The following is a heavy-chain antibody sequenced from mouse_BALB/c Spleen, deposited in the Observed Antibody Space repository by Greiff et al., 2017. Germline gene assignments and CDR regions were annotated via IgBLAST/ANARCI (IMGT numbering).Heavy chain of an antibody. D-gene: IGHD2-2*01. CDR2: IRNKANGYTT. V-gene: IGHV7-3*02. CDR1: GFSFTDYY. Sequence: EVKLVESGGGLVQPGGSLRLSCATSGFSFTDYYMSWVRQPPGKALEWLGFIRNKANGYTTEYSTSVKGRFTISRDNSQSILYLQMNTLRAEDSATYYCARDKSGYDGMDYWGQGTSVTVSS. CDR3: ARDKSGYDGMDY. J-gene: IGHJ4*01.